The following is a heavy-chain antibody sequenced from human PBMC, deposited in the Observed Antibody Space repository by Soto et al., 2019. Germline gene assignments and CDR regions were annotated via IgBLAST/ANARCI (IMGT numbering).Heavy chain of an antibody. CDR1: GGSISSSSYY. D-gene: IGHD6-13*01. Sequence: QLQLQESGPGLVKPSETLSLTCTVSGGSISSSSYYWGWIRQPPGKGLEWIGSIYYSGSTYYNPSLKSRVTISVDTSKNQFSLKLSSVTAADTAVYYCARPSAAAGGDWFDPWGQGTLVTVSS. V-gene: IGHV4-39*01. CDR3: ARPSAAAGGDWFDP. CDR2: IYYSGST. J-gene: IGHJ5*02.